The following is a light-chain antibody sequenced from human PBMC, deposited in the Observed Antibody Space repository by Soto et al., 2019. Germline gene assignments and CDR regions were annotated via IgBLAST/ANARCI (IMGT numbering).Light chain of an antibody. CDR1: QSISSSY. CDR2: GAS. J-gene: IGKJ2*01. Sequence: EIELTQSPGILSLSPGERATLSCRASQSISSSYLAWYQQKPGQAPRLLIYGASNRATGIPGRFSASGSKTNFTLTISRLEPEDFSVYYCQQYVSAPPYTFGQGTKLEIK. CDR3: QQYVSAPPYT. V-gene: IGKV3-20*01.